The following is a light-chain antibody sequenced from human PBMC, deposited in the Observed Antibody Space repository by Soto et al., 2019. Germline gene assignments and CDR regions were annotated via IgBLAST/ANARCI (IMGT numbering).Light chain of an antibody. V-gene: IGLV8-61*01. CDR2: SRN. Sequence: QTVVTQEPSFSVSPGGTVTLTCGLSSASVSASFYPSWYQQTPGQAPRTLIDSRNTRSSGVPDRFSGSILGNKAALTITGAQADDESDYYCVLFFGGGSGLFGGGTKLTVL. CDR3: VLFFGGGSGL. J-gene: IGLJ2*01. CDR1: SASVSASFY.